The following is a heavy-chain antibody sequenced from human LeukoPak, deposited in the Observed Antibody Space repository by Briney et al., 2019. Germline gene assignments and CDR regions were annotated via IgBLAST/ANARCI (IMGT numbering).Heavy chain of an antibody. Sequence: GGSLRLSCSASGFVFTIYTMYWVRQAPGKGPEHVSTISGSGNGFSIYYADSVKGRFTISRDDSKSILYLQMNGLRSEDTAVYYCVKDFGRIRGTPDSWGQGTLVTVSS. CDR2: ISGSGNGFSI. D-gene: IGHD1-26*01. J-gene: IGHJ4*02. CDR3: VKDFGRIRGTPDS. CDR1: GFVFTIYT. V-gene: IGHV3-64D*06.